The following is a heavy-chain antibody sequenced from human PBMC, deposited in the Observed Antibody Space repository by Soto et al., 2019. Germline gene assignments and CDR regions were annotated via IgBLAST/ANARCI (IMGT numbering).Heavy chain of an antibody. CDR1: GVSMTSSY. CDR2: IAHTGAI. J-gene: IGHJ4*02. Sequence: SETLSLTCDVSGVSMTSSYWSWVRQPPGKGLECIGYIAHTGAINYNPSLKSRATMSLDTPKSQFSLKLSSVTAADTAVYYCARTARLFDYWGQGILVTVSS. D-gene: IGHD6-6*01. CDR3: ARTARLFDY. V-gene: IGHV4-59*08.